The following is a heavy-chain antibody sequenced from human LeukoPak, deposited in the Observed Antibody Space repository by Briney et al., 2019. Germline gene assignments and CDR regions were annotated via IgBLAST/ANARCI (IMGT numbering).Heavy chain of an antibody. CDR1: GFTFGDYA. D-gene: IGHD6-13*01. CDR3: AKGGGSGWYYVDY. Sequence: GRSLRLSCAASGFTFGDYAMHWVRQAPGKGLEWVSGISWNSGTIGYADSVKGRFTISRDNAKNSLYLQMSSLRPEDTALYYCAKGGGSGWYYVDYWGQGTLVTVSS. CDR2: ISWNSGTI. V-gene: IGHV3-9*01. J-gene: IGHJ4*02.